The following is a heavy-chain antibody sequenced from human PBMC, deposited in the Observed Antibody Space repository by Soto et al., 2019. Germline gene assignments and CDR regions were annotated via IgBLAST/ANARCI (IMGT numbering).Heavy chain of an antibody. CDR2: INHSGST. V-gene: IGHV4-34*01. Sequence: PSESLSLTCAVYGGSFSGYYWSWIRQPPGKGLEWIGEINHSGSTNYNPSLKSRVTISVDTSKNQFSLKLSSVTAADTAVYYCARGLHYDYIWGSYRQCYFDYWGQGALVTVSS. J-gene: IGHJ4*02. CDR1: GGSFSGYY. CDR3: ARGLHYDYIWGSYRQCYFDY. D-gene: IGHD3-16*02.